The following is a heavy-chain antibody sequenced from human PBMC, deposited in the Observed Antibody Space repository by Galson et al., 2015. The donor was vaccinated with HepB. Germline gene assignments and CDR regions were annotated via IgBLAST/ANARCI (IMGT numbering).Heavy chain of an antibody. CDR3: ATRSQTGDPLYYYYYGMDV. D-gene: IGHD7-27*01. J-gene: IGHJ6*02. CDR1: GGTFSSYA. Sequence: SVKVSCKASGGTFSSYAISWVRQAPGQGLEWMGWISAYNGNTNYAQKLQGRVTMTTDTSTSTAYMELSSLRSEDTAVYYCATRSQTGDPLYYYYYGMDVWGQGTTVTVSS. CDR2: ISAYNGNT. V-gene: IGHV1-18*01.